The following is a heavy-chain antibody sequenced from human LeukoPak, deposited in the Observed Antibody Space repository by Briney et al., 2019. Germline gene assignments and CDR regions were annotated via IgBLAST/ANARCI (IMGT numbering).Heavy chain of an antibody. D-gene: IGHD2-8*02. V-gene: IGHV3-23*01. Sequence: GGSLRLSCAASGFTFSSYAMSWVRQAPGKGLEWVSAISGGCITTFYVDAVKGRFIISRDNSKNTLYLELNSLRAEDTALYYCAKERVNGAWCAFDIWGHGTMVTVSS. J-gene: IGHJ3*02. CDR3: AKERVNGAWCAFDI. CDR1: GFTFSSYA. CDR2: ISGGCITT.